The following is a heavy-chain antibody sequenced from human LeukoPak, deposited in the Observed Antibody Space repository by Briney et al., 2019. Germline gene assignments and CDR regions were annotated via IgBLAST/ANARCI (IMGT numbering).Heavy chain of an antibody. V-gene: IGHV1-18*01. D-gene: IGHD1-26*01. CDR2: INAYNGNT. CDR1: GYTFTNYG. Sequence: ASVKVSCKASGYTFTNYGITWVRQAPGQGLEWMGWINAYNGNTNYAQKLQGRVTMNTDKYTSAAYMELRDLRSDDTAVYFCARVGLSGGYLFSFDYWGQGTLVTVSS. CDR3: ARVGLSGGYLFSFDY. J-gene: IGHJ4*02.